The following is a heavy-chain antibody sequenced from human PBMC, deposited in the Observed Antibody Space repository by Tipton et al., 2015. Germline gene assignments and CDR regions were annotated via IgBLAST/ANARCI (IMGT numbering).Heavy chain of an antibody. V-gene: IGHV3-23*01. CDR2: ISGSGGST. D-gene: IGHD3-10*01. Sequence: SLRLSCAASGFTFSSHAMSWVRQAPGKGLEWVSAISGSGGSTYYVDPVKGRFTISRDNSKNTLSLQMNSLRADDTAVYYCAARPGSGTYYLGTFDYWGQGTLVTVSS. CDR3: AARPGSGTYYLGTFDY. J-gene: IGHJ4*02. CDR1: GFTFSSHA.